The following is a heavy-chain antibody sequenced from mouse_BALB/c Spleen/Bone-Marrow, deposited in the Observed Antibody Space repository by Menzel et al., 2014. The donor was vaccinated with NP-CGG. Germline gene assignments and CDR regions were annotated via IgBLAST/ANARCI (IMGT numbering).Heavy chain of an antibody. CDR3: ARDDVWYAMDY. J-gene: IGHJ4*01. CDR1: GFTFSSYG. Sequence: VQLKESGGGLVQPGGSLKLSCAASGFTFSSYGMSWVRQTPDKRLELVATINSNGGSTYYPDSVKGRFTISRDNAKNTLYLQMSSLKSEDTAMYYCARDDVWYAMDYWGQGTSVTVPS. V-gene: IGHV5-6-3*01. CDR2: INSNGGST.